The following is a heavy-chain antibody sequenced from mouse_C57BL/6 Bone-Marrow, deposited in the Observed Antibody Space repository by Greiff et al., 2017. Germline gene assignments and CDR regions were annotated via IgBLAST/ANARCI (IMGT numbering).Heavy chain of an antibody. CDR1: GFTFSDSG. Sequence: DVMLVESGGGLVKPGGSLKLSCAASGFTFSDSGMHWVRQAPEKGLEWVAYISSGSSTIYYADTVKGRFTISRDNAKNTLFLQMTSLRSEDTAMYYCARDDYDWFAYWGQGTLVTVSA. CDR2: ISSGSSTI. CDR3: ARDDYDWFAY. V-gene: IGHV5-17*01. D-gene: IGHD2-4*01. J-gene: IGHJ3*01.